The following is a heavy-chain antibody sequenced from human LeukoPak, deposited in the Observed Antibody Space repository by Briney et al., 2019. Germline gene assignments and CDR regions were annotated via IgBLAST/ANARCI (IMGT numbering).Heavy chain of an antibody. J-gene: IGHJ4*02. CDR3: ARGLDYDYVWGSYRPPHFDY. CDR1: GFTFSSYS. D-gene: IGHD3-16*02. CDR2: ISSSSSTI. V-gene: IGHV3-48*02. Sequence: GGSLRLSCAASGFTFSSYSMNWVRQAPGKGLEWVSYISSSSSTIYYADPVKGRFTISRDNAKNSLYLQMNSLRDEDTAVYYCARGLDYDYVWGSYRPPHFDYWGQGTLVTVSS.